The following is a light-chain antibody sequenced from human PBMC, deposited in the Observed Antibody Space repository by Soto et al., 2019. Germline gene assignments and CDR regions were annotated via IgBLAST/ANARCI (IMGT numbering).Light chain of an antibody. CDR2: GAS. Sequence: EIVMTQSPATLSVSPGERATLSCRASQSVSSNLAWYQQKPGPAPRLLIYGASTMATGIPARFSGSGSGTELTLTISSLQSEDFAVYYCQQYNNWPPWTFGQGTKVEIK. V-gene: IGKV3-15*01. J-gene: IGKJ1*01. CDR1: QSVSSN. CDR3: QQYNNWPPWT.